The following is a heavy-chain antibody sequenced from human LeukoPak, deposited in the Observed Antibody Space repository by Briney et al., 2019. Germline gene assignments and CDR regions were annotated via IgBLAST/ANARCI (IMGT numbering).Heavy chain of an antibody. CDR1: GYSISSGHY. V-gene: IGHV4-38-2*01. J-gene: IGHJ3*02. Sequence: SETLSLTCAVSGYSISSGHYWGWIRQPPGKGLEWIGSIYHSGSTYYNPSLKSRVTISVDTSKNQFSLKLSSVTAADTAVYYCARHRSGSPVSAFDIWGQGTMVTVSS. CDR3: ARHRSGSPVSAFDI. D-gene: IGHD1-26*01. CDR2: IYHSGST.